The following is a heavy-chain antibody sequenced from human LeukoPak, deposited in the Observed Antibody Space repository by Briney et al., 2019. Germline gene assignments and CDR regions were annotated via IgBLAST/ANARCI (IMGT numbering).Heavy chain of an antibody. D-gene: IGHD5-12*01. J-gene: IGHJ6*03. CDR3: ARVATGESRYYYYYYMDV. Sequence: GASVKVSCKASGGTLNSYVISWVRQAPGQGLEWMGGIIPISGTTNYAQKFQGRVTITADKSTSTAYMELSSLRSEDTAVYYCARVATGESRYYYYYYMDVWGKGTTVTVSS. CDR2: IIPISGTT. V-gene: IGHV1-69*06. CDR1: GGTLNSYV.